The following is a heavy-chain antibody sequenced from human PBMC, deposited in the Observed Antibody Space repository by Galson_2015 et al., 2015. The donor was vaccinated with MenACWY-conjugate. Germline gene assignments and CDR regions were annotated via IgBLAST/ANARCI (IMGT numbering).Heavy chain of an antibody. V-gene: IGHV3-23*01. CDR2: ISGSGANT. CDR1: GFTFRDYA. Sequence: LRLSCAASGFTFRDYAMTWVRLAPGTGLEWISAISGSGANTYYADSVKGRFTISRDNSKDTVYLQLNSLRAEDTAVYYCAKTQKLVYFYYGMDVWGQGTTVTVSS. CDR3: AKTQKLVYFYYGMDV. J-gene: IGHJ6*02. D-gene: IGHD6-6*01.